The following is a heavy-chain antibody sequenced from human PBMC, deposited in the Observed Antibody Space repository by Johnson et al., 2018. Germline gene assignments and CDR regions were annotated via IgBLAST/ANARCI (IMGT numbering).Heavy chain of an antibody. J-gene: IGHJ3*02. D-gene: IGHD5-24*01. CDR3: ATLEMATRQLEEDAFDI. CDR2: IKQDGSEK. Sequence: QLVQSGGGLVQPGXSLRLSCXASGFTFSGYWMSWVRQAPGKGLEWVANIKQDGSEKYYVDSVKGRFPISRDNAKNSLYLQMNSLRAEDTAVYYCATLEMATRQLEEDAFDIWGQGTMVTVSS. CDR1: GFTFSGYW. V-gene: IGHV3-7*01.